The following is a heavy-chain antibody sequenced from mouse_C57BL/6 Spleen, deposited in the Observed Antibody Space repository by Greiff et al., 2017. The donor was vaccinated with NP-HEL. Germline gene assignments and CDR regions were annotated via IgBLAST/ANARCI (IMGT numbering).Heavy chain of an antibody. V-gene: IGHV1-63*01. J-gene: IGHJ3*01. Sequence: QVQLQQSGAELVRPGTSVKMSCKASGYTFTNYWIGWAKQRPGHGLEWIGDIYPGGGYTNYNEKFKGKATLTADKSSSTAYMQFSSLTSEDSAIYYCARSLYGSSPAWFAYWGQGTLVTVSA. D-gene: IGHD1-1*01. CDR3: ARSLYGSSPAWFAY. CDR2: IYPGGGYT. CDR1: GYTFTNYW.